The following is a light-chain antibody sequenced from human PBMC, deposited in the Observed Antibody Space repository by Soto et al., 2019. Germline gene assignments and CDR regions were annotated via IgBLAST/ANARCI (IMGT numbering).Light chain of an antibody. CDR3: QQINDYPLT. CDR1: QAIRAN. CDR2: AAS. Sequence: DIQLTQSPSFLSASVGDRITITCRASQAIRANLAWYQQKPGKAPKVLISAASSLQGGVPSRFSGSGSGTEFTLTISCLQPEDFATYYCQQINDYPLTFGGGTKVEIK. J-gene: IGKJ4*01. V-gene: IGKV1-9*01.